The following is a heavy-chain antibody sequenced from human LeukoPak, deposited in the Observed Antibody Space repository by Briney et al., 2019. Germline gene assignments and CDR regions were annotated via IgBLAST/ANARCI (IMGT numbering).Heavy chain of an antibody. CDR1: GFSFRSYW. V-gene: IGHV3-7*01. J-gene: IGHJ5*02. CDR3: AGGSGYLITS. CDR2: IKQDGSEK. D-gene: IGHD3-9*01. Sequence: GGSLRLSCAATGFSFRSYWMNWVRQAPGKGLEWLAIIKQDGSEKHYKGSVEGRFSISRDNAKNSLHLQMNSLRAEDTAVYYCAGGSGYLITSWGQGTLVTVSS.